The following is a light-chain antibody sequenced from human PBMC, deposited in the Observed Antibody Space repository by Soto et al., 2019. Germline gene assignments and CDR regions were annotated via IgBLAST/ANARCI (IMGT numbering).Light chain of an antibody. J-gene: IGKJ4*01. CDR1: PNISNW. CDR2: SAS. V-gene: IGKV1-12*01. CDR3: QQTNSFPLT. Sequence: DIQMTQSPSSVSASVGDRITVTCRARPNISNWLAWYQQKPGKAPKLLIYSASTLQSGVPSKFSGSGSGTDFILTISTLQPEDFATYYCQQTNSFPLTFGEGTKVDIK.